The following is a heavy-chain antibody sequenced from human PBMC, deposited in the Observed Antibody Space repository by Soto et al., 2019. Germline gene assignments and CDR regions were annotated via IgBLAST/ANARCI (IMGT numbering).Heavy chain of an antibody. CDR3: ARGTYYYDRSGYQGLDY. Sequence: SETLSLTCTFSVVSVSSGSYYCSWIRQPPWKGLEWIGYIYYSGSTNYNPSLKSRVTISVDTSKNQFSLKLSSVTAADTAVYYCARGTYYYDRSGYQGLDYWGQGTLVTVSS. CDR1: VVSVSSGSYY. V-gene: IGHV4-61*01. D-gene: IGHD3-22*01. CDR2: IYYSGST. J-gene: IGHJ4*02.